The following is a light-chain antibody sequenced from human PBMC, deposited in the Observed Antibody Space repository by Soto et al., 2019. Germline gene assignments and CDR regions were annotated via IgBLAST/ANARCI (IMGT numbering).Light chain of an antibody. Sequence: QSALTQPASVSGSPGQSITISCTGTSSDVGGYNSVSWYQQHPGKAPKLMIYEVINRPSGVSNRFSASKSGNTASLTISGLQAEDEADYFCSSFTRTTTVVFGGGTKLIVL. CDR2: EVI. CDR3: SSFTRTTTVV. CDR1: SSDVGGYNS. V-gene: IGLV2-14*01. J-gene: IGLJ2*01.